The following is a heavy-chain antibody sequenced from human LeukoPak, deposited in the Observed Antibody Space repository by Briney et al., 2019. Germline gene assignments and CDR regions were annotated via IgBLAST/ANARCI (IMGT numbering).Heavy chain of an antibody. CDR3: AGSAGGYYTDNWFDP. J-gene: IGHJ5*02. CDR1: GGSISSSSFY. Sequence: PSEALSLTCTVSGGSISSSSFYWGWIRQPPGKGLEWIGSLYYSGTTYYNPSLKSRVTISVDTSKSQFSLKLSSVTAADTAVYYCAGSAGGYYTDNWFDPWGQGILVTVSS. CDR2: LYYSGTT. D-gene: IGHD3-3*01. V-gene: IGHV4-39*01.